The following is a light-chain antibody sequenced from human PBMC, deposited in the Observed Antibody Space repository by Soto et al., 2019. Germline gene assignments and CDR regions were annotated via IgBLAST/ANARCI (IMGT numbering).Light chain of an antibody. J-gene: IGLJ2*01. V-gene: IGLV2-14*01. Sequence: QSVLTQPASVSGSPGQSITISCTGTSSDVGGYVFVSWYQQHPGKAPKLMIYEVSNRPSGVSNRFSGSKSGNTASLTISGLQTEDEADYYCSSYTRSSTVVFGGGTKVTVL. CDR1: SSDVGGYVF. CDR2: EVS. CDR3: SSYTRSSTVV.